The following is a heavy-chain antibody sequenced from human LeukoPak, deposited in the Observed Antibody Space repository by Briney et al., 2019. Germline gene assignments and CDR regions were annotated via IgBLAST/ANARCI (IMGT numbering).Heavy chain of an antibody. D-gene: IGHD5-18*01. Sequence: SETLSLTCTVSGGSISSSSYYWGWIPQPPGKGLQWIGSLSYSGSTYYNPSLKSRVTISVDTSKNQFALKLSSVTAADTAIYYCARAGYSYGIISYFDSWGQGTLVTVSS. V-gene: IGHV4-39*01. CDR2: LSYSGST. CDR3: ARAGYSYGIISYFDS. J-gene: IGHJ4*02. CDR1: GGSISSSSYY.